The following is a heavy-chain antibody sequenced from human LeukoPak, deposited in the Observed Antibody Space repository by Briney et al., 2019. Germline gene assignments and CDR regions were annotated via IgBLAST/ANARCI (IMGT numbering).Heavy chain of an antibody. J-gene: IGHJ6*02. CDR2: ISYDGSNK. V-gene: IGHV3-30*03. CDR1: GFTFSSYG. D-gene: IGHD3-22*01. CDR3: ARVNRRPPAYYYDSSGYRYYYYYGMDV. Sequence: GGSLRLSCAASGFTFSSYGIHWVRQAPGKGLEWVAVISYDGSNKYYADSVKGRFTISRDNSKNTLYLQMNSLRAEDTAVYYCARVNRRPPAYYYDSSGYRYYYYYGMDVWGQGTTVTVSS.